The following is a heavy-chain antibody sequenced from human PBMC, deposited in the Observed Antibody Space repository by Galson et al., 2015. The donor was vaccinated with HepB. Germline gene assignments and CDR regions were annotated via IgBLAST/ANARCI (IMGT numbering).Heavy chain of an antibody. CDR3: ARDTVQTGITGNMTFDH. D-gene: IGHD1-20*01. CDR1: GYTFSNYG. CDR2: ISAFNGDT. V-gene: IGHV1-18*01. Sequence: SVKVSCKASGYTFSNYGFSWVRQAPGQGLEWMGWISAFNGDTNYAQKFQGRVTMTTDTSTSIAYMELRSLRSDDTAVYYCARDTVQTGITGNMTFDHWGQGTLVTVSS. J-gene: IGHJ4*02.